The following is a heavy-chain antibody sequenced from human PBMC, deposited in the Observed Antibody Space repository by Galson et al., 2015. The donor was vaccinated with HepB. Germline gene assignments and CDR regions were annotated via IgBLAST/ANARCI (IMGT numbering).Heavy chain of an antibody. CDR3: ARDRRWLDY. J-gene: IGHJ4*02. CDR1: GFTFSSYA. V-gene: IGHV3-30*04. CDR2: ISYDGSNK. D-gene: IGHD4-17*01. Sequence: SLRLSCAASGFTFSSYAMHWVRQAPGKGLEWVAVISYDGSNKYYADSVKGRFTISRDNSKNTLYLQMNSLRAEDTAVYYCARDRRWLDYWGQGTLVTVSS.